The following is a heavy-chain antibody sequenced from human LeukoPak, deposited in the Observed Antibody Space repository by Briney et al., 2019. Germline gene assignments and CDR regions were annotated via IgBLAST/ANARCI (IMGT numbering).Heavy chain of an antibody. Sequence: EASVKVSCKASGGTFSSYAISWVRQAPGQGLEWMGWISANDGKTHYSERHQGRVTMTTDTVTSTAYMELRSLRSDDTAVYYCARELHVERDDYWGQGTLVTVSS. CDR1: GGTFSSYA. CDR3: ARELHVERDDY. J-gene: IGHJ4*02. V-gene: IGHV1-18*01. D-gene: IGHD1-1*01. CDR2: ISANDGKT.